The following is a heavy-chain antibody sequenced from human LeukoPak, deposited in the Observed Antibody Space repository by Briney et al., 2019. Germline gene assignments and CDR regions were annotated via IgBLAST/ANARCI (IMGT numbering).Heavy chain of an antibody. D-gene: IGHD2-15*01. CDR2: IIPIFGTA. CDR3: ARPGYYSGGSCYEGLDY. V-gene: IGHV1-69*05. CDR1: GGTFSSYA. Sequence: ASVKVSCKASGGTFSSYAISWVRQAPGQGLEWMGGIIPIFGTANYAQKFQGRVTITTDESTSTAYMELSSLRSEDTAVYYCARPGYYSGGSCYEGLDYWGQGTLVTVSS. J-gene: IGHJ4*02.